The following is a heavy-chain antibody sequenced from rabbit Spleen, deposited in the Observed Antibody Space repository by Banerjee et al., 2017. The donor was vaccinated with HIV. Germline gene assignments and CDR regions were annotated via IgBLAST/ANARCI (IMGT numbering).Heavy chain of an antibody. CDR1: GIDFNGYYY. J-gene: IGHJ4*01. CDR2: IYTNSAST. V-gene: IGHV1S43*01. Sequence: QEQLVESGGGLVQPGGTLTLTCKASGIDFNGYYYMCWVRQAPGKGLDLIACIYTNSASTWYASWVSGRFIMSRTSSTTVTLQMTSLTAADTATYFCARDLVAVIGWNFNLWGQGTLVTVS. CDR3: ARDLVAVIGWNFNL. D-gene: IGHD5-1*01.